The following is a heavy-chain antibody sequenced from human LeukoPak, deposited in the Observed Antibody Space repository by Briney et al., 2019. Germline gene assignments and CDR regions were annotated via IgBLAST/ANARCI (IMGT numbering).Heavy chain of an antibody. D-gene: IGHD2-15*01. V-gene: IGHV3-7*01. J-gene: IGHJ3*02. CDR3: ARDIYCSGDSCYTGAFDI. Sequence: GESLRLSCAASGFIFSSYWMTWVRQAPGKGLEWVANIKQDGSEKYYVDSVKGRFTISRDNAKNSLYLQMNSLRDEDTAVYYCARDIYCSGDSCYTGAFDIWGQGTMVTVSS. CDR1: GFIFSSYW. CDR2: IKQDGSEK.